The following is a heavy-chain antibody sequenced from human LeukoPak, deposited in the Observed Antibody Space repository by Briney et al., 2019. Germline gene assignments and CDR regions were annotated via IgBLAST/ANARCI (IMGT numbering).Heavy chain of an antibody. CDR1: GYTFTSYD. D-gene: IGHD2-2*01. CDR3: ARGKRAGYCSSTSCPNYYYCMDV. V-gene: IGHV1-8*01. J-gene: IGHJ6*03. CDR2: MNPNSGNT. Sequence: GASVKVSCKASGYTFTSYDINWVRQATGQGLEWMGWMNPNSGNTGYAQKFQGRVTMTRNISISTAYMELSSLRSEDTAVYYCARGKRAGYCSSTSCPNYYYCMDVWGKGTTVTVSS.